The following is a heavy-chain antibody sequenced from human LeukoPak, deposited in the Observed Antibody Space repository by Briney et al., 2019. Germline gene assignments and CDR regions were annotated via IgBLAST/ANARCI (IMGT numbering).Heavy chain of an antibody. Sequence: SETLSLTCTVSGGSISSYYWSWIRQPPGKGLEWIGYIYYSGSTNYNPSLKSRVTISVDTSKNQFSLKLSSVTAADTAVYYCARHGLPRSGVWLDYWGQGTLVTVSS. CDR1: GGSISSYY. J-gene: IGHJ4*02. V-gene: IGHV4-59*08. D-gene: IGHD5-18*01. CDR2: IYYSGST. CDR3: ARHGLPRSGVWLDY.